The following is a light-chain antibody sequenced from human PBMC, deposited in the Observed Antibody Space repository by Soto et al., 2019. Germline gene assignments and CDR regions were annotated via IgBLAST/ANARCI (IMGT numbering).Light chain of an antibody. CDR3: SSYTTSITLV. J-gene: IGLJ1*01. V-gene: IGLV2-14*01. CDR2: EVT. CDR1: SSVVGGYNY. Sequence: QSVLTQPASVSASPGQSVTISCAGTSSVVGGYNYVSWYQQRPGRAPKLMIYEVTYRPSGVSNRFSGSKSGNTASLTISGLQAEDEADYYRSSYTTSITLVFGTGTKVTVL.